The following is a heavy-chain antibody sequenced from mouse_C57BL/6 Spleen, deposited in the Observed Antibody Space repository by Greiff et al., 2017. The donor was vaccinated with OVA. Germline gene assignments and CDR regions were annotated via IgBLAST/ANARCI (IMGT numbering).Heavy chain of an antibody. Sequence: VQLQQSGTVLARPGASVKMSCKTSGYTFTSYWMHWVKQRPGQGLEWIGALSPGHSDTSYNQKFTGKAKLTAVTSASTAYMELSSLTNEDSAVYYCRITTADCYFDVWGTGTTVTVSS. V-gene: IGHV1-5*01. CDR2: LSPGHSDT. D-gene: IGHD1-2*01. J-gene: IGHJ1*03. CDR3: RITTADCYFDV. CDR1: GYTFTSYW.